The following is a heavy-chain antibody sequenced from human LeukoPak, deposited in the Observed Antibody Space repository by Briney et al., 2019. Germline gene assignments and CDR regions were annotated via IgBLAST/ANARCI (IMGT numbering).Heavy chain of an antibody. CDR3: AREDPREIVVSY. CDR1: GFTFSSYS. V-gene: IGHV3-21*01. Sequence: GGSLRLSCAASGFTFSSYSMNWVRQAPGKGLEWVSSISRSGSYIYYADSVKGRFTISRDNAKNSLYLQMNSLRAEDTAVYYCAREDPREIVVSYWGQGTLVTVSS. CDR2: ISRSGSYI. J-gene: IGHJ4*02. D-gene: IGHD3-22*01.